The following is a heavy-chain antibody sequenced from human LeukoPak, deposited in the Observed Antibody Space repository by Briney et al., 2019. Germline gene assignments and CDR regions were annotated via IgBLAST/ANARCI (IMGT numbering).Heavy chain of an antibody. CDR2: INWNGGST. J-gene: IGHJ4*02. V-gene: IGHV3-20*04. CDR1: GFTFDDYG. Sequence: PGGSLRLSCAASGFTFDDYGMSWVRQAPGKGLEWVSGINWNGGSTGYADSVKGRFTISRDNAKNSLYLQMDSLRAEDTAVYYCARGPTNGQAFDYWGQGTLVSVSS. CDR3: ARGPTNGQAFDY. D-gene: IGHD2-8*01.